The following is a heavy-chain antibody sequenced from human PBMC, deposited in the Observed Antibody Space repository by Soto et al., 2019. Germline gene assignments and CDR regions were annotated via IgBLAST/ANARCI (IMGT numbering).Heavy chain of an antibody. D-gene: IGHD5-18*01. J-gene: IGHJ4*02. V-gene: IGHV4-59*01. CDR2: IYYSGST. Sequence: QVQLQESGPGLVKPSETLSLTCTVSGGSISSYYWSWIRQPPGKGLEWIGYIYYSGSTNYNPSLKRGVTISVVTSKNQFSLKLSSVTAADTAVYYCARDNGYSYGYTLDHWGQGTQVTFSS. CDR3: ARDNGYSYGYTLDH. CDR1: GGSISSYY.